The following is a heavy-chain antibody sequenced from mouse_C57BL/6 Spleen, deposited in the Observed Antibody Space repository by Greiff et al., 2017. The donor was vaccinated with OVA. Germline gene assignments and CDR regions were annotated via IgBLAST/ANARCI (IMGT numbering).Heavy chain of an antibody. J-gene: IGHJ4*01. Sequence: QVQLQQSGAELVKPGASVKISCKASGYAFSSYWMNWVKQRPGKGLEWIGQIYPGDGDTNYNGKFKGKATLTADKSSSTAYMQLSSLTSEDSAVYFCARSGSGPYYAMDYWGQGTSVTVSS. CDR1: GYAFSSYW. V-gene: IGHV1-80*01. CDR2: IYPGDGDT. CDR3: ARSGSGPYYAMDY. D-gene: IGHD3-1*01.